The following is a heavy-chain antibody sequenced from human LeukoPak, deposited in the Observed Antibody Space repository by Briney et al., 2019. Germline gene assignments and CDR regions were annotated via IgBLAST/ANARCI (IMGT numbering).Heavy chain of an antibody. Sequence: GGSLRLSCAASGFTFSDYAMGWVRQAPGEGLEWVSDISGGEISTYYADSVRGRFTISRDNSRNTLSLQMNSLGAQDTAVYYCARDQRYFDWFQNMGLGNFDYWGQGTLVTASS. V-gene: IGHV3-23*01. CDR3: ARDQRYFDWFQNMGLGNFDY. CDR1: GFTFSDYA. CDR2: ISGGEIST. J-gene: IGHJ4*02. D-gene: IGHD3-9*01.